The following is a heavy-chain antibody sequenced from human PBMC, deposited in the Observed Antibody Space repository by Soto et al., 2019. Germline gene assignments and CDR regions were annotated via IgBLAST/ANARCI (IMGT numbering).Heavy chain of an antibody. CDR2: ISGGSVNI. V-gene: IGHV3-23*01. D-gene: IGHD1-26*01. CDR1: GFTFSSFS. J-gene: IGHJ4*02. CDR3: APDDFCGAAKY. Sequence: EVQLLESGGDLVQPGGSLRLSCVASGFTFSSFSMHWIRQTPGSGLEWVSTISGGSVNIDYADSVKGRFTISRDNSRNTLYPQMTRLRVEDTATYYCAPDDFCGAAKYWGQGTLVSVSS.